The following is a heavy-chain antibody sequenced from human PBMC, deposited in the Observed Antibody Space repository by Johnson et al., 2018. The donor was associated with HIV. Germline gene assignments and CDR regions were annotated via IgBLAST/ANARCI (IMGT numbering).Heavy chain of an antibody. CDR3: ARVEWELELLGAFDI. Sequence: QMLLVESGGGVVQPGRSLRLSCAASGFTFSSYAMHWVRQAPGKGLEWVAAIGYDGNDKYYADSVKGRFTIPRDNSKNTLYLQMNSLRAEDTAVYYCARVEWELELLGAFDIWGQGTMVTVSS. D-gene: IGHD1-7*01. CDR2: IGYDGNDK. J-gene: IGHJ3*02. CDR1: GFTFSSYA. V-gene: IGHV3-30*04.